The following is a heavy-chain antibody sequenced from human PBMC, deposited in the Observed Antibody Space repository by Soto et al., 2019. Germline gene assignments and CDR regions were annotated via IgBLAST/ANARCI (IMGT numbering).Heavy chain of an antibody. CDR2: SYHSGST. J-gene: IGHJ6*02. V-gene: IGHV4-30-2*01. CDR1: GGSISSGGYF. CDR3: ARGDAGYYGLDV. Sequence: QLQLQESGSGLVEPSQTLSLTCSVSGGSISSGGYFWNWIRQPPGKGPEWIGYSYHSGSTYYNPPLKSRVIISVDRSNNRFSLKLSAVTAADTAVYYCARGDAGYYGLDVWGQGTTVTVSS.